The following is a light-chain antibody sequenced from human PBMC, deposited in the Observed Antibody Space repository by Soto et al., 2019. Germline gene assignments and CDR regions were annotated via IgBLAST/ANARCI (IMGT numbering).Light chain of an antibody. V-gene: IGLV1-47*01. CDR1: SSNIGSNY. Sequence: QSVLTQPPSASGTPGQRVTISCSGSSSNIGSNYVYWYQELPGTAPKVLIYRNNQRPSGVPDRFSGSKSGTSASLAISGPRPEDEADYYCAAWDDTRSGHVVFGGGTQLTVL. CDR2: RNN. CDR3: AAWDDTRSGHVV. J-gene: IGLJ7*01.